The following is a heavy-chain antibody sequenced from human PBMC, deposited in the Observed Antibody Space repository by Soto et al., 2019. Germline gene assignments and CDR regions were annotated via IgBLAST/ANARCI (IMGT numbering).Heavy chain of an antibody. D-gene: IGHD3-16*02. Sequence: SETLSLTCTASGGSISSGGYYWSWIRQHPGKGLEWIGYIYYSGSTYYNPSLKSRVTISVDTSKNQFSLKLSSVTAADTAVYYCARATSYDYVWGSYRLYFDYWGQGTLVTVSS. CDR3: ARATSYDYVWGSYRLYFDY. CDR1: GGSISSGGYY. V-gene: IGHV4-31*03. CDR2: IYYSGST. J-gene: IGHJ4*02.